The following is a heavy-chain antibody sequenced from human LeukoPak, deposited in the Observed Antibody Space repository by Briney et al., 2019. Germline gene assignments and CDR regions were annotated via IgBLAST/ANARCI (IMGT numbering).Heavy chain of an antibody. CDR1: GGSISSYY. CDR3: ARAARGVRGALCGMDV. CDR2: IYYSGST. D-gene: IGHD3-10*01. J-gene: IGHJ6*04. Sequence: SETLSLTCTVSGGSISSYYWSWIRQPPGKGLEWIGYIYYSGSTNYNPSLKSRVTISVDTSKNQFSLKLSSVTAADTAVYYCARAARGVRGALCGMDVWGKGTTVTVSS. V-gene: IGHV4-59*01.